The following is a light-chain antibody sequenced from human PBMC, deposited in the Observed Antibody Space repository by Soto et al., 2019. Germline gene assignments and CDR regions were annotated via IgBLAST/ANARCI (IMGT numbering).Light chain of an antibody. V-gene: IGKV3-15*01. CDR1: QSVNSN. CDR2: GAS. J-gene: IGKJ1*01. Sequence: EILMTQSPATLSLPPGERATLSCMASQSVNSNLAWYQQKAGQAPRLLIYGASTRATGIPARFSGSGSGTEFTLTINSLQSEDFAVYYCQQYNSYSWTFGQGTKVDIK. CDR3: QQYNSYSWT.